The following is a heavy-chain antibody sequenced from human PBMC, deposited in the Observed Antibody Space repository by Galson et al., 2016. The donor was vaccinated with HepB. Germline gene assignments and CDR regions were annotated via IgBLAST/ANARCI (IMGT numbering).Heavy chain of an antibody. J-gene: IGHJ4*02. CDR2: LSTSGFAT. V-gene: IGHV3-23*01. Sequence: SLRLSCATSGFTFMNYAFTWVRRAPGKGLEWVSTLSTSGFATYSAAVNGRFTISRDKSKSSVFLQMTSLRPEDTALYFCARTQLAYYFDYWGQGALVSISS. CDR1: GFTFMNYA. D-gene: IGHD1-7*01. CDR3: ARTQLAYYFDY.